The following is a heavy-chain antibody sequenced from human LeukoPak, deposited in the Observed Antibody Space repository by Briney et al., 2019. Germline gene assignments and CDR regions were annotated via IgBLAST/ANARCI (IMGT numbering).Heavy chain of an antibody. V-gene: IGHV4-59*08. Sequence: SSETLSLTCTVSGGSISSYYWSWIRQSPGKGLEWIGYIYYSGSTDYNPSLKSQVTISIDTSKNQFSLKLRSVTAADTAVYYCARTRRYSYGYRSFNIWGQGTMVTVSS. J-gene: IGHJ3*02. CDR2: IYYSGST. CDR1: GGSISSYY. D-gene: IGHD5-18*01. CDR3: ARTRRYSYGYRSFNI.